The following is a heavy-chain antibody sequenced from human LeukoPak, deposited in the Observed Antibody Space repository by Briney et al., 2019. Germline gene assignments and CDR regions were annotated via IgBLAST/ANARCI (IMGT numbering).Heavy chain of an antibody. D-gene: IGHD6-19*01. Sequence: GGSLRLSCVVSGFRFSNYGMHWVRQAPGKGLECVASISHEGSNAYYADSMKGRFAISRDQLKNTLYLQMNSLRAEDTSVYYCARSSGGKLASGYSSGWYGDYFDYWGQGTLVTVSS. CDR2: ISHEGSNA. J-gene: IGHJ4*02. CDR1: GFRFSNYG. CDR3: ARSSGGKLASGYSSGWYGDYFDY. V-gene: IGHV3-30*03.